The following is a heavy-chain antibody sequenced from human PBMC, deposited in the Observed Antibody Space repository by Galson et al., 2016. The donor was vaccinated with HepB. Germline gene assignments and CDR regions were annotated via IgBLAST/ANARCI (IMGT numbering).Heavy chain of an antibody. CDR3: ARDLNRHSSFFAY. CDR1: GYTFISYD. V-gene: IGHV1-8*01. CDR2: MNPNSANT. J-gene: IGHJ4*02. Sequence: SVKVSCKASGYTFISYDINWVRQAAGQGLEWMGWMNPNSANTDYAQKFQGRVTMTRNTSISTAYMELSSLRSEDTAVYYCARDLNRHSSFFAYWGQGTRVTVSS. D-gene: IGHD6-6*01.